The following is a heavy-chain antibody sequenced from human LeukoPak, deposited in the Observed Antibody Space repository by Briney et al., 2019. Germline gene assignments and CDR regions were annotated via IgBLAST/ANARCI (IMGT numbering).Heavy chain of an antibody. CDR2: ISGSGGST. D-gene: IGHD3-22*01. Sequence: PGGSLRLSCAASGFTFSSYAMNWVRQAPGQGLEWVSAISGSGGSTYYADSVKGRFTISRDNSKNTLYLQMNGLSAGDTAVYYCAKDIPYYYDSNVYYWGQGTLVSVSS. J-gene: IGHJ4*02. V-gene: IGHV3-23*01. CDR3: AKDIPYYYDSNVYY. CDR1: GFTFSSYA.